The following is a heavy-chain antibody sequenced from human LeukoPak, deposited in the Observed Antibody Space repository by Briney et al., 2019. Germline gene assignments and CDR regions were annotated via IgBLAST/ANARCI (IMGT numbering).Heavy chain of an antibody. J-gene: IGHJ6*02. D-gene: IGHD3-3*01. CDR3: ARGVDTYDFWSGYYMPYYYYGMDV. V-gene: IGHV1-8*01. Sequence: GASVKVSCKASGYTFTSYDINWVRQATGQGLEWMGWMNPNSGNTGYAQKFQGRVTMTRNTSISTAYMELSSLRSEDTAVYYCARGVDTYDFWSGYYMPYYYYGMDVWGQGITVTVSS. CDR1: GYTFTSYD. CDR2: MNPNSGNT.